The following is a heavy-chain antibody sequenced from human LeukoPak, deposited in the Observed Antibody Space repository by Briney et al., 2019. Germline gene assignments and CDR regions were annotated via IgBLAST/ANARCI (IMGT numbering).Heavy chain of an antibody. J-gene: IGHJ2*01. V-gene: IGHV4-38-2*02. Sequence: SETLSLTCTVSGYSISSGYYWGWIRSPPGKGLEWIGSIYHSGSTYYNPSLKSRVTISVDTSKNQFSLKLSSVTAADTAVYYCARNLDWKDWYFDLWGRGTLVTVSS. CDR1: GYSISSGYY. D-gene: IGHD3/OR15-3a*01. CDR3: ARNLDWKDWYFDL. CDR2: IYHSGST.